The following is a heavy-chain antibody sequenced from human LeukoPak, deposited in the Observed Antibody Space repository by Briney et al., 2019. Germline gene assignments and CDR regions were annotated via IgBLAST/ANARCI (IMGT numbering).Heavy chain of an antibody. V-gene: IGHV3-53*01. CDR1: GFTVSSNY. J-gene: IGHJ3*02. CDR3: ARDRRWIQPRNAFDI. CDR2: IYSGGST. D-gene: IGHD5-18*01. Sequence: GGSLRLSCAASGFTVSSNYMSWVRQAPGKGLEWVSVIYSGGSTYYADSVKGRFTISRDNSKNTLYLQMNSLRAEDTAVYYCARDRRWIQPRNAFDIWGQGTMVTVSS.